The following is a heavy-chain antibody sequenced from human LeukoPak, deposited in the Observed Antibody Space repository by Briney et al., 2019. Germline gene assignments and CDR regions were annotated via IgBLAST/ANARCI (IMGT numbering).Heavy chain of an antibody. CDR1: GFTFDDYA. CDR2: ISYSGRT. CDR3: ARLGSNNWFDP. Sequence: PGGSLRLSCVASGFTFDDYAMHWIRQPPGKGLEWIGYISYSGRTNYNPSLKSRVTVSVDTSKNQFSLKLSSVTAADTAVYYCARLGSNNWFDPWGQGTLVTVSS. V-gene: IGHV4-59*01. J-gene: IGHJ5*02.